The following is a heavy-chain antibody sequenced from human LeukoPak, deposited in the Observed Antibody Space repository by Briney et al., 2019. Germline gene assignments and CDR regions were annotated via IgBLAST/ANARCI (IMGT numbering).Heavy chain of an antibody. CDR2: IFYIGST. Sequence: PSETLSLTCTVSGGSISSYYWSWIRQSPGKGLEWIGYIFYIGSTNYNPSLKSRVTISVDTSKNQFSLKLSSVTAADTAVYYCARVPGPNWFDPWGQGTLVTVSS. J-gene: IGHJ5*02. CDR1: GGSISSYY. CDR3: ARVPGPNWFDP. V-gene: IGHV4-59*08.